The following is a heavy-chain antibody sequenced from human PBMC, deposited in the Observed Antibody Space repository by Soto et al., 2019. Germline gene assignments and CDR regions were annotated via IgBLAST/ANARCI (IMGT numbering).Heavy chain of an antibody. J-gene: IGHJ5*01. Sequence: GGSLRLSCAASSLTFSRHALSWFRQAPGKGLEWVSTISANGGTTFYIDSVKGRFTISRDNSKNTLYLQMNSLRAEDTALYYCASAGFILDSLDAILIGWFDSWAQGTQVPVSS. V-gene: IGHV3-23*01. CDR2: ISANGGTT. CDR1: SLTFSRHA. D-gene: IGHD2-21*01. CDR3: ASAGFILDSLDAILIGWFDS.